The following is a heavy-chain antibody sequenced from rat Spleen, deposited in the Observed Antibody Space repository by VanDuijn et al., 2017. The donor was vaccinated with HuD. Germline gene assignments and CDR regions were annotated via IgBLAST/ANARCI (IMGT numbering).Heavy chain of an antibody. J-gene: IGHJ2*01. CDR1: GFSLSNYL. CDR3: ARVGYSSYIRYFDF. D-gene: IGHD1-2*01. CDR2: IWTVGST. V-gene: IGHV2-43*01. Sequence: QVQLKESGPGLVQPSQPLSLTCTVSGFSLSNYLLSWVRQPPGKGLEWMGVIWTVGSTAYNSLLKSRLSTSRNTTKSQVFLKMNSLQTEDTATYYCARVGYSSYIRYFDFWGQGVMVTVSS.